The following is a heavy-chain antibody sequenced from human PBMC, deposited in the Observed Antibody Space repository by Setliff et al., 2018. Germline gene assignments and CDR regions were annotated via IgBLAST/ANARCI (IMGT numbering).Heavy chain of an antibody. CDR1: GFTFNNYW. CDR3: ARGGCSATSCLDY. CDR2: IMQDGGAQ. D-gene: IGHD2-2*01. Sequence: GGSLRLSCEAFGFTFNNYWMSWVRQAPGKGLEWVANIMQDGGAQYYLDSVKGRFTISRDNAKNTLYLQMNSLRAEDTAVYYCARGGCSATSCLDYWGRGILVTVSS. J-gene: IGHJ4*02. V-gene: IGHV3-7*01.